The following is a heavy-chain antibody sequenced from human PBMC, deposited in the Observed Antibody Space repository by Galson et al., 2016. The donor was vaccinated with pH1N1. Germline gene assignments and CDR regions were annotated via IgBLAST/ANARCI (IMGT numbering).Heavy chain of an antibody. CDR1: GYSFSSHW. Sequence: QSGAEVKKPGESLKISCQGSGYSFSSHWIGWVRQMPGKGLEWMGIIYPGDSDTKYSPSFQGQVTFSANKSSNTAYVQWNSLKTSDTATYFCARRSAVAGVDYWGQGTLVTVSS. CDR2: IYPGDSDT. V-gene: IGHV5-51*01. D-gene: IGHD6-19*01. J-gene: IGHJ4*02. CDR3: ARRSAVAGVDY.